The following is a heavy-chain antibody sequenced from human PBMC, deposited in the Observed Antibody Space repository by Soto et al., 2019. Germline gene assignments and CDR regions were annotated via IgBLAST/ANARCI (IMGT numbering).Heavy chain of an antibody. CDR2: IKQDGSEK. V-gene: IGHV3-7*01. J-gene: IGHJ6*02. CDR3: ARDDKQWLWGQIYYYYYGMDV. Sequence: GGSLRLSCAASGFTFSNYWMSWVRQAPGKGLEWVANIKQDGSEKYYVDSVKGRFTISRDNAKNSLYLQMNSLRAEDTAVYYCARDDKQWLWGQIYYYYYGMDVWGQGTTVTVSS. CDR1: GFTFSNYW. D-gene: IGHD3-22*01.